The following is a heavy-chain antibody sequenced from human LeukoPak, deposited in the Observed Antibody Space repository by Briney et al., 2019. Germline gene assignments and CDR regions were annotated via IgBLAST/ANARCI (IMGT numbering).Heavy chain of an antibody. D-gene: IGHD2-8*01. Sequence: GGSLRLSCAASGFTFSSYAMSWVRQAPGKGLEWVSAISGSGGGTYYADSVKGRFTISRDNSKNTLYLQMNSLRAEDTSVYYCAKDLSQGPYCTNGVCSMIFDYWGQGTLVTVSS. CDR1: GFTFSSYA. J-gene: IGHJ4*02. CDR3: AKDLSQGPYCTNGVCSMIFDY. CDR2: ISGSGGGT. V-gene: IGHV3-23*01.